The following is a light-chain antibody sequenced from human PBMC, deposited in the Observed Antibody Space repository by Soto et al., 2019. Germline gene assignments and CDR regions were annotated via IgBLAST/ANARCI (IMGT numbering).Light chain of an antibody. J-gene: IGKJ3*01. CDR2: GSS. V-gene: IGKV1-9*01. Sequence: IQLTQSPSSLSASVGDRVTITCRASQDIDTHLAWYQQRPGKAPKLLIYGSSTLQLGVPTRFSGSGSGTDFTLTIRTLQPEDFATYYCQHSNAYPPLFSFGPGTKVNI. CDR1: QDIDTH. CDR3: QHSNAYPPLFS.